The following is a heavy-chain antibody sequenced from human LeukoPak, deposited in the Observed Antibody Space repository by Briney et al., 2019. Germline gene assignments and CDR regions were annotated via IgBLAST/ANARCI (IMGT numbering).Heavy chain of an antibody. J-gene: IGHJ5*02. CDR3: ARAPRDGDYGWFDP. Sequence: ASVKVSCKASGYTFTSYGIIWVRQAPGQGLEWMGWISGYNGNTNYAQKLQGRVTMTTDTSTSTAYMELRSLRSDDTAVYYCARAPRDGDYGWFDPWGQGTLVTVSS. D-gene: IGHD4-17*01. CDR1: GYTFTSYG. V-gene: IGHV1-18*01. CDR2: ISGYNGNT.